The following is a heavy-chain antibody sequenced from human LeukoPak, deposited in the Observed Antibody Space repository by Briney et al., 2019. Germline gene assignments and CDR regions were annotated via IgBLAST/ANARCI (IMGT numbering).Heavy chain of an antibody. D-gene: IGHD3-10*01. CDR2: ISSSSYI. CDR3: ARDLFRLDYYGSGRPFDY. J-gene: IGHJ4*02. CDR1: GFTFSSYS. Sequence: PGGSLRLSCGASGFTFSSYSMNWVRQAPGKGLEWVSSISSSSYIYYADSVKGRFTISRDNAKNSLYLQMNSLRAEDTAVYYCARDLFRLDYYGSGRPFDYWGQGTLVTVSS. V-gene: IGHV3-21*01.